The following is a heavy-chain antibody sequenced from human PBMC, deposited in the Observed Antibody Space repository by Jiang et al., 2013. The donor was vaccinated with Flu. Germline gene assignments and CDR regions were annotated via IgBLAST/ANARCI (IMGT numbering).Heavy chain of an antibody. Sequence: GAEVKKPGASVRVSCKASGYTFMKYGISWVRQAPGQGLEWMGWITASDDITNYAQKFQGRFTMTTDKSTSTAYMDLTSLRSDDTAVYYCARRPFCPGGACYSFNLDSWGQGTLVTVSS. CDR1: GYTFMKYG. V-gene: IGHV1-18*01. D-gene: IGHD2-21*02. J-gene: IGHJ4*02. CDR2: ITASDDIT. CDR3: ARRPFCPGGACYSFNLDS.